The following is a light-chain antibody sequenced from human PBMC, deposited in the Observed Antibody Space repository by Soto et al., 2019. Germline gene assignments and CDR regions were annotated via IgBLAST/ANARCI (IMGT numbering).Light chain of an antibody. CDR2: DND. CDR1: SSNIGNNY. CDR3: ATWDGSLSVGV. V-gene: IGLV1-51*01. Sequence: QSVLTQPPSVSAAPGQTVTISCSGSSSNIGNNYVFWYQQLPGTAPKLLIYDNDKRPSGIPDRFSGSKSGTSATLGITGLQTGDEADYYCATWDGSLSVGVFGGGTKLTVL. J-gene: IGLJ2*01.